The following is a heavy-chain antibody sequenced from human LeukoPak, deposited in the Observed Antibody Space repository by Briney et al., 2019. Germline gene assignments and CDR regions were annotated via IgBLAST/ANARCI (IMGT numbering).Heavy chain of an antibody. V-gene: IGHV3-23*01. J-gene: IGHJ4*02. CDR3: ARSPTFWSSPTFYFDY. Sequence: GGSLRLSCAASGFTFSNYALSWVRQAPGNGLEWVSAISGSGTTTYYADSVKGRFTISRDSSKNTLYLQMNSLRAEDTAIYYCARSPTFWSSPTFYFDYWGQGALVTVSS. CDR1: GFTFSNYA. D-gene: IGHD3-3*01. CDR2: ISGSGTTT.